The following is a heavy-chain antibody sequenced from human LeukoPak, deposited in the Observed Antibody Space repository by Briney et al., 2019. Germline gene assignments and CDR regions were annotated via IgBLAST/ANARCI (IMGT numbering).Heavy chain of an antibody. J-gene: IGHJ5*02. Sequence: SETLSLTCTVSGYSISSGYYWGWIRQPPGKGLEWIGSIYHSGSTYYNPSLKSRVTISVDTSKNQFSLKLSSVTAADTAVYYCARMAGIGRYSSSWYTTNWFDPWGQGTLVTVSS. CDR1: GYSISSGYY. CDR2: IYHSGST. V-gene: IGHV4-38-2*02. D-gene: IGHD6-13*01. CDR3: ARMAGIGRYSSSWYTTNWFDP.